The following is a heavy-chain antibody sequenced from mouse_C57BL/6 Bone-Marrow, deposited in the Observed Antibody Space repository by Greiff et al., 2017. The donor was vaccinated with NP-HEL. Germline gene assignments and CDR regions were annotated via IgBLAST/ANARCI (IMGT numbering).Heavy chain of an antibody. CDR2: IDPENGDT. V-gene: IGHV14-4*01. CDR1: GFNIKDDY. D-gene: IGHD2-3*01. J-gene: IGHJ2*01. CDR3: TTLYDGYYLYYFDY. Sequence: VHVKQSGAELVRPGASVKLSCTASGFNIKDDYMHWVKQRPEQGLEWIGWIDPENGDTEYASKFQGKATITADTSSNTAYLQLSSLTSEDTAVYYCTTLYDGYYLYYFDYWGQGTTLTVSS.